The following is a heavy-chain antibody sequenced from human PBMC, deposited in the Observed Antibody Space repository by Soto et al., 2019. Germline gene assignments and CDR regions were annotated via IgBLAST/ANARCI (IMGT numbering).Heavy chain of an antibody. D-gene: IGHD2-15*01. CDR2: INPSGGST. Sequence: ASVKVSCKASGYTFTSYYMHWVRQAPGQGLEWMGIINPSGGSTSYAQKFQGRVTMTTDTSTSTAYMELRSLRSDDTAVYYCARGLGGVAANFGWFDPWGQGTLVTVSS. CDR3: ARGLGGVAANFGWFDP. CDR1: GYTFTSYY. V-gene: IGHV1-46*01. J-gene: IGHJ5*02.